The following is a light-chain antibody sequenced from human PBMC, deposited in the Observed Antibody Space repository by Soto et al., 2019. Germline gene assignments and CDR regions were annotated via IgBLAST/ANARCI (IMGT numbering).Light chain of an antibody. V-gene: IGLV1-40*01. J-gene: IGLJ1*01. CDR1: SSNIGAGYD. Sequence: QSVLTQPPSVSGAPGQRVTISYTGSSSNIGAGYDVHWYQQLPGTAPKVFIYGNSNRPSGVPDRYSGSKSGTSASLAITGLQAEDEADYYCLSFDSSLSGYVFGTGTKLTVL. CDR2: GNS. CDR3: LSFDSSLSGYV.